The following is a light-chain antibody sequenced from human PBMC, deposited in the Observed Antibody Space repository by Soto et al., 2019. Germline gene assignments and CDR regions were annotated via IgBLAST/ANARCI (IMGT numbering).Light chain of an antibody. J-gene: IGKJ1*01. CDR2: AAS. CDR3: QQCGSSPWT. CDR1: QSVSSYY. Sequence: EIILTQSPDTLSLNPGERATLSCRASQSVSSYYLAWYQQKPGQAPRLLIYAASSRATGIPDRFSGGGSGTDFTLTISRLEPEDFAVYYCQQCGSSPWTFGQGTKADIK. V-gene: IGKV3-20*01.